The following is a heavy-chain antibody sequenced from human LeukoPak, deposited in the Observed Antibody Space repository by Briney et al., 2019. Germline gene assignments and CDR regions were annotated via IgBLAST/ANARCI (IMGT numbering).Heavy chain of an antibody. CDR2: ISYIGST. V-gene: IGHV4-59*11. Sequence: SETLSLTCTVSGGSFSSHYWSWIRQPPGKGLEWIGYISYIGSTNYNPSLKSLVTISVDTSKNQFSPKLSSVTAADTAVYYCARDPTAVTKGLDIWGQGTMVTVSS. J-gene: IGHJ3*02. CDR1: GGSFSSHY. CDR3: ARDPTAVTKGLDI. D-gene: IGHD4-17*01.